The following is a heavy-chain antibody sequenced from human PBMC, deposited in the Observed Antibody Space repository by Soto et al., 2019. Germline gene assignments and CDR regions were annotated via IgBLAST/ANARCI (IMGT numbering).Heavy chain of an antibody. V-gene: IGHV1-69*13. Sequence: SVKVSCKASGGTFSSYAISWVRQAPGQELEWMGGIIPIFGTANYAQKFQGRVTITADESTSTAYMELSSLRSEDTAVYYCARGGSSGSYYVNYFDYWGQGTLVTVSS. J-gene: IGHJ4*02. CDR1: GGTFSSYA. D-gene: IGHD3-22*01. CDR3: ARGGSSGSYYVNYFDY. CDR2: IIPIFGTA.